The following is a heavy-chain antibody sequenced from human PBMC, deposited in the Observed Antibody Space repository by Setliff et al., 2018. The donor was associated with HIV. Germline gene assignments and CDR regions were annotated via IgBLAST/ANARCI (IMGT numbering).Heavy chain of an antibody. CDR3: ARQPPLSVLQVWFDDY. D-gene: IGHD3-10*01. V-gene: IGHV4-34*01. CDR1: NGSFSGYY. CDR2: INDSGST. Sequence: SETLSLTCAVYNGSFSGYYWAWIRQPPGKGLEWIGEINDSGSTNYSPSLKSRVTISVDASRNQFSLRLSSVTAADTAVYYCARQPPLSVLQVWFDDYWGQGTLVTVSS. J-gene: IGHJ4*02.